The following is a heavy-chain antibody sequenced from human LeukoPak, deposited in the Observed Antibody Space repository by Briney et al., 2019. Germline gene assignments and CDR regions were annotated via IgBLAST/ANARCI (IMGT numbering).Heavy chain of an antibody. CDR2: ISGSGGST. V-gene: IGHV3-23*01. J-gene: IGHJ4*02. CDR3: AKVETAAAATLRGFDY. CDR1: GFTFSSYA. Sequence: PEGSLRLSCAASGFTFSSYAMSWVRQAPGKGLEWVSSISGSGGSTYYADSVKGRFTISRDNSKNTLYLQMNSLRAEDTAVYYCAKVETAAAATLRGFDYWGQGTLVTVSS. D-gene: IGHD6-13*01.